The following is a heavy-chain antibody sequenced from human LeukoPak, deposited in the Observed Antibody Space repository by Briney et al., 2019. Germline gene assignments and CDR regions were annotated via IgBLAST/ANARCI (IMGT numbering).Heavy chain of an antibody. Sequence: ASVKVSCKASGYTFTSYGISWVRQAPGQGLEWMGWISAYNGNTNYAQKLQGRVTMTTDTSTSTAYMELRSLRSDDTAVYYCARGRPGIAVAGTAVNYYYYYGMDVWGQGTTVTVSS. CDR1: GYTFTSYG. D-gene: IGHD6-19*01. V-gene: IGHV1-18*01. CDR2: ISAYNGNT. CDR3: ARGRPGIAVAGTAVNYYYYYGMDV. J-gene: IGHJ6*02.